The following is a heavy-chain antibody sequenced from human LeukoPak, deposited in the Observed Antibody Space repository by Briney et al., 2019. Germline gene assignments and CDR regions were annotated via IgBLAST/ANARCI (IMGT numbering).Heavy chain of an antibody. CDR3: ASVWGSRGWYLMLGFDY. CDR2: IYYSGST. Sequence: PSETLSLTCTVSGGSISSYYWSWIRQPPGKGLEWIGYIYYSGSTNYNPSLKSRVTISVDTSKNQFSLELGSVTDAGTDVYFLASVWGSRGWYLMLGFDYGGKGTLVTVPS. CDR1: GGSISSYY. J-gene: IGHJ4*02. V-gene: IGHV4-59*12. D-gene: IGHD6-19*01.